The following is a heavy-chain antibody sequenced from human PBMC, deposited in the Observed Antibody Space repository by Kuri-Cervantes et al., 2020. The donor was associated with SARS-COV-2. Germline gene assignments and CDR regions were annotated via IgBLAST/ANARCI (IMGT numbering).Heavy chain of an antibody. Sequence: ASVKVSCKVSGYTLTELSMHWVRQAPGKGLEWMGGFDPEDGETIYAQKFQGRVTMTEDTSTSTAYMELRSLRSDDTAVYYCARHRHDDYGDYVSFYMDVWGKGTTVTVSS. J-gene: IGHJ6*03. D-gene: IGHD4-17*01. CDR3: ARHRHDDYGDYVSFYMDV. CDR1: GYTLTELS. CDR2: FDPEDGET. V-gene: IGHV1-24*01.